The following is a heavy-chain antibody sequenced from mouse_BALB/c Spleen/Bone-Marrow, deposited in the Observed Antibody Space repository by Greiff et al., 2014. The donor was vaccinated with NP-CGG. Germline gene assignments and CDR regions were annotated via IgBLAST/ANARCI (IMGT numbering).Heavy chain of an antibody. V-gene: IGHV2-9*02. Sequence: VKLVESGPGLVAPSQSLSITCTVSGFSLTNYGVHRVRQPPGKGLEWLGVIWADGSTNYNSALMSRLSISKDNSKSQVFFKMNSLQTDDTAMYYCARITTATGAMDYWGQGTSVTVSS. J-gene: IGHJ4*01. CDR1: GFSLTNYG. CDR3: ARITTATGAMDY. CDR2: IWADGST. D-gene: IGHD1-2*01.